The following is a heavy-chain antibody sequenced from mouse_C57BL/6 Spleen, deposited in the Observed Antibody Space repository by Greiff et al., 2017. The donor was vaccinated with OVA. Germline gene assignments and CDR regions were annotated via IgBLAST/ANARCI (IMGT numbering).Heavy chain of an antibody. V-gene: IGHV1-64*01. Sequence: QVQLQQPGAELVKPGASVKLSCKASGYTFTSYWMHWVKQRPGQGLEWIGMIHPNSGSTNYNEKFKSKATLTVDKSSITAYMQLSSLTSEDSAVYYCAPYYYDWFAYWGQGTLVTVSA. CDR1: GYTFTSYW. D-gene: IGHD1-1*01. CDR3: APYYYDWFAY. J-gene: IGHJ3*01. CDR2: IHPNSGST.